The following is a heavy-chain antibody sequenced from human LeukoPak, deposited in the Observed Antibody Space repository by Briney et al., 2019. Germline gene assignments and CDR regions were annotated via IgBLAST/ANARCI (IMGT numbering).Heavy chain of an antibody. Sequence: SETLSLTCTVSGGSISSGSYYWSWIRQPAGKGLEWIGRIYTSGSTHYNPSLKSRVTITLDTSKNHLSLKLSSVTAADTAVYYCARGGYYYDSSGYYYFDYWGQGTLVTVSS. J-gene: IGHJ4*02. CDR2: IYTSGST. CDR3: ARGGYYYDSSGYYYFDY. CDR1: GGSISSGSYY. V-gene: IGHV4-61*02. D-gene: IGHD3-22*01.